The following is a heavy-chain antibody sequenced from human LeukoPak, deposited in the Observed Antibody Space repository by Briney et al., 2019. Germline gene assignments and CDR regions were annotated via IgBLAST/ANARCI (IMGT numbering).Heavy chain of an antibody. J-gene: IGHJ4*02. CDR1: GYTFTSYG. D-gene: IGHD5-24*01. Sequence: ASVKVSCKASGYTFTSYGFSWVRQAPGQGLEWMGWISAYNGNTNYAQKIQGRVTMTTDASTSTAYMELRSLTSDDTAVYYCARDPGRDGYKEDYWGQGSLVTVSS. V-gene: IGHV1-18*01. CDR3: ARDPGRDGYKEDY. CDR2: ISAYNGNT.